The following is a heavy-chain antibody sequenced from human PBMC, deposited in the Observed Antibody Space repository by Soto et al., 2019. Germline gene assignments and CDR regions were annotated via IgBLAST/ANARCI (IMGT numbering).Heavy chain of an antibody. J-gene: IGHJ2*01. CDR3: AREWGDGYGWEGYWFLEL. CDR1: GGTYSSYP. V-gene: IGHV1-69*06. D-gene: IGHD5-12*01. Sequence: QAQLVQSGAEMKQPGSSVKVSCKASGGTYSSYPINWVRQAPGHGLEWLGSFTPALGTANYPKKFQDRLTITADTSASTTYLELRSLRSEDTGLYYCAREWGDGYGWEGYWFLELWGRGTLVTVSS. CDR2: FTPALGTA.